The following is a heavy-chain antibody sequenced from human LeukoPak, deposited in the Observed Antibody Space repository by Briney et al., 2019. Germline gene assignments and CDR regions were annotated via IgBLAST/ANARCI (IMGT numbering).Heavy chain of an antibody. V-gene: IGHV1-46*01. CDR1: GYTFTSFG. J-gene: IGHJ4*02. CDR2: INPSGGST. Sequence: ASVKVSCKASGYTFTSFGISWVRQAPGQGLEWMGIINPSGGSTSYAQKFQGRVTMTRDTSTSTVYMELSSLRSEDTAVYYCVRERERGTYFIWGQGTLVTVSS. D-gene: IGHD3-10*01. CDR3: VRERERGTYFI.